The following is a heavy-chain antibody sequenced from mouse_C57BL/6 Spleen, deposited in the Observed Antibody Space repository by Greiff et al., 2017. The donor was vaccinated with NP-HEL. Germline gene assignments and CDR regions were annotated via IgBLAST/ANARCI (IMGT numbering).Heavy chain of an antibody. CDR2: IYPGSGNT. J-gene: IGHJ3*01. CDR3: ASYYYGTPAWLAY. D-gene: IGHD1-1*01. Sequence: VQLQQSGAELVRPGASVKLSCKASGYTFTDYYINWVKQRPGQGLEWIARIYPGSGNTYYNEKFKGKATLTAEKSSSTAYMQLSSLTSEDSAVYFCASYYYGTPAWLAYWGQGTLVTVSA. CDR1: GYTFTDYY. V-gene: IGHV1-76*01.